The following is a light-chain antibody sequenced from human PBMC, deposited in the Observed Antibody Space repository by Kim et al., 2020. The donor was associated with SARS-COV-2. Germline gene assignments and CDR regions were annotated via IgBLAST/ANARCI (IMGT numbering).Light chain of an antibody. CDR2: DNG. J-gene: IGLJ7*01. CDR1: SSNIGNNY. Sequence: GQKVTIACSGSSSNIGNNYVSWYQQLPGTAPKLLIYDNGKRPSGIPDRFSGSKSGTSATLGITGLQTGDEADYYCGTWDGSLNTGVFGGGTQLTVL. V-gene: IGLV1-51*01. CDR3: GTWDGSLNTGV.